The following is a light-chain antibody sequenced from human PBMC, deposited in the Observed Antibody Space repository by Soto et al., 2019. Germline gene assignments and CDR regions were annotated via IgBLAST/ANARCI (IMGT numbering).Light chain of an antibody. V-gene: IGKV3-20*01. J-gene: IGKJ4*01. Sequence: EFVLTQSPGTLSLSPGDRATLSCRASQTISSNYLAWYQQKLGQAPRLLISGASSRATGIPDRFSGSGSGTDFTLTISRLEPEDFAMYYCQQYGYLVTFGGGTKVDIK. CDR1: QTISSNY. CDR3: QQYGYLVT. CDR2: GAS.